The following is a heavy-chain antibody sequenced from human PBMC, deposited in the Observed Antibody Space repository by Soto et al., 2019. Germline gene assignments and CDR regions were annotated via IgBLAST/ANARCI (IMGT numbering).Heavy chain of an antibody. V-gene: IGHV1-18*01. D-gene: IGHD2-8*01. CDR2: ISGYNGDT. CDR1: GYTFSRYG. Sequence: QGQLVQSGGEVKKPGASVKVSCKASGYTFSRYGISWVRQAPGQGREWMGWISGYNGDTNYAQKFQGRVTMTIDTSTTKAYMELRSLTSDDTAVYYCAKNGQPPYYYYGLDVWGQGTTVTVSS. J-gene: IGHJ6*02. CDR3: AKNGQPPYYYYGLDV.